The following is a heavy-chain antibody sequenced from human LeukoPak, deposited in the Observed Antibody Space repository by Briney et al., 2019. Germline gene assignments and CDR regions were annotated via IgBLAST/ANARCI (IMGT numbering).Heavy chain of an antibody. CDR1: GFTFSSYS. J-gene: IGHJ4*02. CDR2: ISRSSTYI. D-gene: IGHD6-19*01. V-gene: IGHV3-21*01. CDR3: ARDLAVAGKY. Sequence: KPGGSLRLSCAASGFTFSSYSMNWVRQAPGKGLEWVSSISRSSTYIYYADSMKGRFTISRDNAKNSLYLQMNSLRAEDTAMYYGARDLAVAGKYWGQGTLVTVSS.